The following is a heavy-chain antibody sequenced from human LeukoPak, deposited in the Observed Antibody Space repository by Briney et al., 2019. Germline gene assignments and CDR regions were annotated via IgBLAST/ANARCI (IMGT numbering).Heavy chain of an antibody. Sequence: PSETLSLTCAVYGGSFSGYYWSWIRQPPGKGLEWIGEINHSGSTNYNPSLKSRVTISVDTSKNQFSLKLSSVTAADTAVYYCARAGRLLWFGELLFSRKYGMDVWGQGTTVTVSS. CDR1: GGSFSGYY. CDR3: ARAGRLLWFGELLFSRKYGMDV. CDR2: INHSGST. D-gene: IGHD3-10*01. J-gene: IGHJ6*02. V-gene: IGHV4-34*01.